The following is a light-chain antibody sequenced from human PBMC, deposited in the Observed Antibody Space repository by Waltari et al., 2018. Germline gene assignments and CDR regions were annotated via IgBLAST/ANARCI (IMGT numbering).Light chain of an antibody. CDR2: GAS. CDR1: ESISLY. V-gene: IGKV1-39*01. Sequence: DIQLTQSPSSLSASVGGRVTITCRASESISLYLKWYQQKPGKAPNLLLYGASALRTGVPSRFSGSGSGTDFTLTITSLQPDDFAVYICQQSLTTPYTFGQGTKLE. CDR3: QQSLTTPYT. J-gene: IGKJ2*01.